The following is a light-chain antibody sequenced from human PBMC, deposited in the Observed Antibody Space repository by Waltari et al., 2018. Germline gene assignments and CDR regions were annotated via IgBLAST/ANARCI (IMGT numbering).Light chain of an antibody. Sequence: EIVLTQSPATLSLSPGERPTLSCRASQSVSSYLAWYQQKPGQAPRLLIYDASNRATGIPARFSGSGSGTDFTLTISSLEPEDFAVYYCQQRSNWPKLTFGGGTKVEIK. CDR1: QSVSSY. CDR3: QQRSNWPKLT. V-gene: IGKV3-11*01. CDR2: DAS. J-gene: IGKJ4*01.